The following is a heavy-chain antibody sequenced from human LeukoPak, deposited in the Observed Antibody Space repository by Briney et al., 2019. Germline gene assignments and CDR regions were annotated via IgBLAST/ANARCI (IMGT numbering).Heavy chain of an antibody. V-gene: IGHV3-15*01. Sequence: GGSLRLSCAASGFTFSNAWMSRVRQAPGKGLEWVGRIKSKTDGGTTDYAAPVKGRFTISSDDSKNTLYLQMNSLKTEDTAVYYCTTLTSGIAVAAANLPDYWGQGTLVTVSS. CDR3: TTLTSGIAVAAANLPDY. CDR1: GFTFSNAW. J-gene: IGHJ4*02. CDR2: IKSKTDGGTT. D-gene: IGHD6-19*01.